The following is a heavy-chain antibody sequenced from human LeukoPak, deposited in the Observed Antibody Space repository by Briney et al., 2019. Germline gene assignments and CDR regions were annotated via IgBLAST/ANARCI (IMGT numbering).Heavy chain of an antibody. J-gene: IGHJ6*04. CDR3: ARLTMAVTTGMDV. CDR1: GLTLSSNS. Sequence: YPGGSLSLSCAASGLTLSSNSMTWVRQAPGKGLEWVSSISSSSSYIYYADSVKGRFTISRDSAKNSLYLQMNSLRAEDTAVYYCARLTMAVTTGMDVWGKGTTVTVSS. D-gene: IGHD2-21*02. CDR2: ISSSSSYI. V-gene: IGHV3-21*01.